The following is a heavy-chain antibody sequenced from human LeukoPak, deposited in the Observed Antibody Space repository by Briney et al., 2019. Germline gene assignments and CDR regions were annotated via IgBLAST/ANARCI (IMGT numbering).Heavy chain of an antibody. D-gene: IGHD3-10*01. V-gene: IGHV3-23*01. J-gene: IGHJ6*02. CDR3: AKSGGLSGSGRLAMDV. CDR1: GFTFSTYA. Sequence: GGSLRLSCAASGFTFSTYAMSWVRLAPGKGLEWVSGISGSGGSTYYADTVKGRFTSSRDNSNNTLYVQMNSLRVEDTAVYYCAKSGGLSGSGRLAMDVWGQGTTVTVSS. CDR2: ISGSGGST.